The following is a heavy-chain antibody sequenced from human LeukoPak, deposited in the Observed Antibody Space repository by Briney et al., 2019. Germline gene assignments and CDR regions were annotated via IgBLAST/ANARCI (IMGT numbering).Heavy chain of an antibody. Sequence: ASVKVSCEASGYIFTTTYITWVRQAPGQGLELMGWISAYNRKTRYEQKFQGRVTMTTDTPTSTAYMELRSLRSDDTAMYYCARVVDFWGDRNWFDTWGQGTLVTVSS. J-gene: IGHJ5*02. D-gene: IGHD3-3*01. CDR1: GYIFTTTY. CDR3: ARVVDFWGDRNWFDT. V-gene: IGHV1-18*01. CDR2: ISAYNRKT.